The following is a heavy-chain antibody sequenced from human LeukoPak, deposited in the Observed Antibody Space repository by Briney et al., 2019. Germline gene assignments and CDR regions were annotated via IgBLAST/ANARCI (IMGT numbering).Heavy chain of an antibody. CDR1: GYSMSSGYY. CDR3: ARDNIVVVAATKAYYFDY. J-gene: IGHJ4*02. CDR2: IFHSGNS. Sequence: SETLSLTCTVSGYSMSSGYYWGWIRQPPGKGLQWIGSIFHSGNSYYNPSLKSRVTISVDTSKNQFSLKLGSVTAADTAVYYCARDNIVVVAATKAYYFDYWGQGTLVTVSS. D-gene: IGHD2-15*01. V-gene: IGHV4-38-2*02.